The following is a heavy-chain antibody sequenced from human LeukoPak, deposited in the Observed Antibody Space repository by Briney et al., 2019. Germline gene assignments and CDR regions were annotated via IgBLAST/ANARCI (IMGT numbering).Heavy chain of an antibody. CDR3: AKVQSDIVGAMFFSFDV. V-gene: IGHV3-21*06. D-gene: IGHD1-26*01. Sequence: PGGSLRLSCGGSGFTFNSYSMNWVRQAPGKGLECVASIIGSGSEMFYADSLKGRFTISRDNSKNSLYLQMNSLRVEDTAVYYCAKVQSDIVGAMFFSFDVWGQGTMVSVSS. CDR1: GFTFNSYS. J-gene: IGHJ3*01. CDR2: IIGSGSEM.